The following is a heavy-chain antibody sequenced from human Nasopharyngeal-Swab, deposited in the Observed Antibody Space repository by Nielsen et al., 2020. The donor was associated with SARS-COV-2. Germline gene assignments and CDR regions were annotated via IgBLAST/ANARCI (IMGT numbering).Heavy chain of an antibody. Sequence: GESLKISCAASGFTFSSYWMHWVRQAPGKGLVWVSRIKTDGSSTSYAASVKGRFTISRDNAKNTLYLQMNSLRGEDTAVYYCARLGGSSWYFDYWGQGTLVTVSS. J-gene: IGHJ4*02. D-gene: IGHD6-13*01. CDR2: IKTDGSST. V-gene: IGHV3-74*01. CDR1: GFTFSSYW. CDR3: ARLGGSSWYFDY.